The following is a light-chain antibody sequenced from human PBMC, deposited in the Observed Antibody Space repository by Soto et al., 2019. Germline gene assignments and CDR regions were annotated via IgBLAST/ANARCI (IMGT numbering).Light chain of an antibody. CDR2: ENN. CDR1: SSNIGKNY. CDR3: GTWDSSLSAGV. Sequence: QSVLTQPPSVSAAPGQKVTISCSGFSSNIGKNYVSWYQQVPGTAPKLPIYENNKRPSGIPDRFSGSKSGTSATLYITGLQTGDEADYYCGTWDSSLSAGVFGGGIKLTVL. V-gene: IGLV1-51*01. J-gene: IGLJ2*01.